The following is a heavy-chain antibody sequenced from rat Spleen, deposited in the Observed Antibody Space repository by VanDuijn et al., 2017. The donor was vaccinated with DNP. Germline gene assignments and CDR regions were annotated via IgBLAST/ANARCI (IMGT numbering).Heavy chain of an antibody. V-gene: IGHV5S13*01. CDR1: GFTFSYYW. CDR3: ARVGDLHDGGDGDVQDV. D-gene: IGHD1-12*02. Sequence: EVQLVESGGGLVQPGRSLKLSCAASGFTFSYYWMAWVRQVPGKGLEWIASITGGSRITSYPDSVKGRFTISRDDAKNTLSLQMNSLRSEDTATYYCARVGDLHDGGDGDVQDVWGQGTSVTVSS. J-gene: IGHJ4*01. CDR2: ITGGSRIT.